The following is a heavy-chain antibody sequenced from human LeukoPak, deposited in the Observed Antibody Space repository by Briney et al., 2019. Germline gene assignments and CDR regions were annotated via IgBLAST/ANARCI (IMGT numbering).Heavy chain of an antibody. CDR2: INLDGSDT. Sequence: GGSLRLSCAASGFTFGGFSMTWVRQAPGKGLEWVANINLDGSDTFYVGFVKGRFTISRDNADNSLYLQMNSLRAEDTAVYYCGRVIAGAIDYWGQGTLVTVSS. CDR1: GFTFGGFS. J-gene: IGHJ4*02. CDR3: GRVIAGAIDY. V-gene: IGHV3-7*01. D-gene: IGHD6-13*01.